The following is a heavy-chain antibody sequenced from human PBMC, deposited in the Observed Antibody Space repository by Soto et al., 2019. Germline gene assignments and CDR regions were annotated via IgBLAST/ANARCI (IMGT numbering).Heavy chain of an antibody. J-gene: IGHJ3*02. D-gene: IGHD3-16*02. Sequence: DVQVMESGGGLVQPGESLRLSCAASGLAFSYYWMTSVRQAPGKGLEWVANIRGDGGVEHSLDSVKGRFSVSRDNAKGSLYLKINSLSTEYTDMYYCARDATYRDSNFYYDVFNIWGQGTMVTDSS. V-gene: IGHV3-7*05. CDR2: IRGDGGVE. CDR1: GLAFSYYW. CDR3: ARDATYRDSNFYYDVFNI.